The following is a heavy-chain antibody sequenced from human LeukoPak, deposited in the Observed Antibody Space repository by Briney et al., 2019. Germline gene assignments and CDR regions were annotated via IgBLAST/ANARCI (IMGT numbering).Heavy chain of an antibody. J-gene: IGHJ6*02. V-gene: IGHV1-8*01. CDR1: GYTLTSFD. CDR3: ARSRSMIRGVSVYYGMDV. CDR2: VSPNSGNT. Sequence: GASVKVSRRASGYTLTSFDINWVRQAPGQGLEWMGWVSPNSGNTGYAEKFQGRITMARDTSISTAYMELSSLRSEDTAVYYCARSRSMIRGVSVYYGMDVWGQGTTVTVSS. D-gene: IGHD3-10*01.